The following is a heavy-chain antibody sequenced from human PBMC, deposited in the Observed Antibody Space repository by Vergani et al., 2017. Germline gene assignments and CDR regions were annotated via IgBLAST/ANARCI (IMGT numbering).Heavy chain of an antibody. J-gene: IGHJ3*02. V-gene: IGHV3-15*07. D-gene: IGHD3-3*01. CDR2: IKSKTDGGTT. CDR1: GFTFSNAW. CDR3: TTEDGVSGAFDI. Sequence: EVQLVESGGGLVKPGGSLRLSCAASGFTFSNAWMNWVRQAPGKGLEWVGRIKSKTDGGTTDYAAPVKGRFTISRDDSKNTLYLQMNSLKTEDTAVYCCTTEDGVSGAFDIWGQGTMVTVSS.